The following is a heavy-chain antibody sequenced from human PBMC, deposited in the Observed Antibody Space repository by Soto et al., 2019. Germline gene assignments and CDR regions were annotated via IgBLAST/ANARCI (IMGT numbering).Heavy chain of an antibody. CDR2: AYYSGTT. J-gene: IGHJ6*02. CDR1: SGSISSYY. D-gene: IGHD3-10*01. V-gene: IGHV4-59*01. Sequence: SETLSLTCTVASGSISSYYWSWLRQPPGKGLEWIGYAYYSGTTNYNPSLKSRVTISIDTSKNQFSLKLSSVTAADTAVYYCARDGSEYYYGSGTARYGMDVWGQGTTVTVSS. CDR3: ARDGSEYYYGSGTARYGMDV.